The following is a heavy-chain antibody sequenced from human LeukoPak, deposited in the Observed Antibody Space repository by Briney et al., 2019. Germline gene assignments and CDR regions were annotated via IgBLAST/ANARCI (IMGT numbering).Heavy chain of an antibody. CDR3: ARGSGFLEWSNHYYFDY. Sequence: PSETLSLTCTVSGGSISSGYYWGWIRQPPGKGLEWIGSIYHSGSTYYNPSLKSRVTISVDTSKNQFSLKLSSVTAADTAVYYCARGSGFLEWSNHYYFDYWGQGTLVTVSS. J-gene: IGHJ4*02. D-gene: IGHD3-3*01. CDR2: IYHSGST. V-gene: IGHV4-38-2*02. CDR1: GGSISSGYY.